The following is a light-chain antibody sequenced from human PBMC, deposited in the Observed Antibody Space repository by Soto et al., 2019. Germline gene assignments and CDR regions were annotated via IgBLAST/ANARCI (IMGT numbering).Light chain of an antibody. J-gene: IGKJ1*01. CDR1: QVISTS. V-gene: IGKV1-9*01. CDR3: QQYDVHPKT. Sequence: DIQLTQSPSFLSPSIGESVTITCRASQVISTSLAWYQVKPGKAPKLLIYAASTLESGVPSRFSATVSGTEFSLTITSLQPDDFGTYYCQQYDVHPKTFGQGTKVDIK. CDR2: AAS.